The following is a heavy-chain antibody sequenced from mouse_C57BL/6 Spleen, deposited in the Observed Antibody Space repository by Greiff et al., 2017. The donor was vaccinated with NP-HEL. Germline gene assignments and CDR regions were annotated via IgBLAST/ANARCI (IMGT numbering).Heavy chain of an antibody. CDR2: ISYDGSN. V-gene: IGHV3-6*01. CDR1: GYSITSGYY. Sequence: DVQLQESGPGLVKPSQSLSLTCSVTGYSITSGYYWNWIRQFAGNKLEWMGYISYDGSNNYNPSLKNRISITRDTSKNPFFLKLNSVTTEDTATYYCARDEYYYGSSYEAWFAYWGQGTLVTVSA. D-gene: IGHD1-1*01. CDR3: ARDEYYYGSSYEAWFAY. J-gene: IGHJ3*01.